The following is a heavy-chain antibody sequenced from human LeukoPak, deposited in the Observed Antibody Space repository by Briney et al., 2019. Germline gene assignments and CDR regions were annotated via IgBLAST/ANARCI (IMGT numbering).Heavy chain of an antibody. Sequence: QPGGSLRLSCAASGFTFSSYGMSWVRQAPGEGLEWVSGISGSGGSTYYTDSVKGRFTISRDNSKNTLYLQMNSLRAEDTAVYYCARGRERYYDSSAVDYWGQGTLVAVSS. V-gene: IGHV3-23*01. CDR2: ISGSGGST. CDR3: ARGRERYYDSSAVDY. J-gene: IGHJ4*02. CDR1: GFTFSSYG. D-gene: IGHD3-22*01.